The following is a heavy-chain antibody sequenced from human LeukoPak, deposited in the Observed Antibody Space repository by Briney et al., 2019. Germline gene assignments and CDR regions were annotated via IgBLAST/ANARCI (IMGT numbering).Heavy chain of an antibody. D-gene: IGHD5-24*01. Sequence: RGESLKISCKGSGYSFDSYWIGWVRQLPGKGLEWMGIIYPGDSDTRYSPSFQGQVTISADKSISTAYLQWSSLKAADTAIYYCARRRDGYPGHFDYWGQGTPVTVSS. J-gene: IGHJ4*02. V-gene: IGHV5-51*01. CDR2: IYPGDSDT. CDR1: GYSFDSYW. CDR3: ARRRDGYPGHFDY.